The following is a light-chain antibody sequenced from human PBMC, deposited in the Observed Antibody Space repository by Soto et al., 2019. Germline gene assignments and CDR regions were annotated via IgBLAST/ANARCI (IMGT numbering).Light chain of an antibody. V-gene: IGKV1-5*03. J-gene: IGKJ1*01. CDR2: TAS. CDR3: QNYCRRST. Sequence: DIQVTQSPSTLSASVGDRVTITCRDSQTSSFWLDWYQQKPGMAPKLHISTASTSQIGVPYRFSGSGSGTEFTLTISNLQAYDFENYYYQNYCRRSTFGQGTKVELK. CDR1: QTSSFW.